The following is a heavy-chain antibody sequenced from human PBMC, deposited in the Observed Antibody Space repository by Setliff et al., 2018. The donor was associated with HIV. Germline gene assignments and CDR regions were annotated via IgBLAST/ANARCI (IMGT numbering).Heavy chain of an antibody. CDR3: ARGGKGVVTALTFDY. CDR2: ISAYNGNT. Sequence: ASVKVSCKASGYTFTGYGISWVRQAPGQGLEWMGWISAYNGNTNYAQKLQGRVTMTTDTSTSTAYMELRSLRSDDTAVYYCARGGKGVVTALTFDYWGQGTLVTVS. V-gene: IGHV1-18*01. CDR1: GYTFTGYG. D-gene: IGHD2-21*02. J-gene: IGHJ4*02.